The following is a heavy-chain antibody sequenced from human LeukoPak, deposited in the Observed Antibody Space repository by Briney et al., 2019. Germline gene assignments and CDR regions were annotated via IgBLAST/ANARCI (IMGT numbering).Heavy chain of an antibody. J-gene: IGHJ4*02. CDR1: GGAISSYY. V-gene: IGHV4-39*07. D-gene: IGHD3-22*01. Sequence: NSSETLSLTCTVSGGAISSYYWGWIRQPPGKGLEWIGSIYYSGSTYYNPSLKSRVTISVDTSKNQFSLKLSSVTAADTAVYYCARDDSSGYRRSVFDYWGQGILVTVSS. CDR3: ARDDSSGYRRSVFDY. CDR2: IYYSGST.